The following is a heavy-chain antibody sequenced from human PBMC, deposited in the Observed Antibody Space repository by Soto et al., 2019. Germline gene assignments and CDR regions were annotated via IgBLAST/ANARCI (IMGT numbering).Heavy chain of an antibody. Sequence: EVRLAESGGGLVKPGGSLRLSCAASGFNFTNAWMNWVRQAPGKGLEWVSGISDSGGSSSSADSVKGRFTVSRDNSKNTLYLQMDSLTGDDTAVYYCTKGGDSWSGYAQHWGQGALVTVAS. D-gene: IGHD3-3*01. J-gene: IGHJ1*01. CDR2: ISDSGGSS. V-gene: IGHV3-23*04. CDR1: GFNFTNAW. CDR3: TKGGDSWSGYAQH.